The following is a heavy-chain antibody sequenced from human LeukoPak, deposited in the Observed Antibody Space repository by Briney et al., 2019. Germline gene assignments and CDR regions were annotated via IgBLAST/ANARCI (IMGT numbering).Heavy chain of an antibody. CDR2: ISAYNGNT. Sequence: ASVKVSCKASGYTFTSYGISWVRQAPGQGLEWMGWISAYNGNTNYAQKLQGRVTMTTDTSTSTAYMELRSLRSDDTAVYYCARDDSNYYYDSSGYYPVVDWGQGTLVTVSS. CDR1: GYTFTSYG. V-gene: IGHV1-18*01. D-gene: IGHD3-22*01. J-gene: IGHJ4*02. CDR3: ARDDSNYYYDSSGYYPVVD.